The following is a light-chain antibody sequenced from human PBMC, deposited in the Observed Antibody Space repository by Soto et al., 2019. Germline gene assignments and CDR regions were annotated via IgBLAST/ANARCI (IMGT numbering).Light chain of an antibody. CDR1: QSISSW. J-gene: IGKJ1*01. CDR2: KAS. Sequence: DIQMTQSPSILSASVGDRVTITCRASQSISSWLAWYQQKPGKAPKLLIYKASSLESGVPSRFSGSGSGTEFTLTISSLQPDDFATYYCQQYSSYPWTFGQGTKVEIK. V-gene: IGKV1-5*03. CDR3: QQYSSYPWT.